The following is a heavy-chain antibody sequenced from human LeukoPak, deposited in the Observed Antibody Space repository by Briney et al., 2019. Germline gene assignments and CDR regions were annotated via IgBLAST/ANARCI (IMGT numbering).Heavy chain of an antibody. CDR2: INPNSGGT. V-gene: IGHV1-2*04. J-gene: IGHJ3*02. CDR1: GYTLTGYY. CDR3: ASSRRYYYDSSGPDAFDI. D-gene: IGHD3-22*01. Sequence: ASVKVSCKASGYTLTGYYMHWVRQAPGEGLEWMGWINPNSGGTNYAQKFQGWVTMTRDTSVSTAYMELSRLRSDDTAVYYCASSRRYYYDSSGPDAFDIWGQGTMVTVSS.